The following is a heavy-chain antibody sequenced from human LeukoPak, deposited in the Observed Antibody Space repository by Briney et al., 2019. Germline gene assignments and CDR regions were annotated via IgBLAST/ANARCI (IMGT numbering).Heavy chain of an antibody. CDR1: DGSITSNYY. V-gene: IGHV4-38-2*01. J-gene: IGHJ4*02. CDR3: ARLVTVTTGDYFDY. CDR2: ISYSGST. D-gene: IGHD4-17*01. Sequence: SETLSLTCAVSDGSITSNYYWGWIRQPPGKGLEWIGSISYSGSTHYNLSLKSRVTISVDSPRNQFSLRLTSLTAADTAVYYCARLVTVTTGDYFDYWGQGNLVTVSS.